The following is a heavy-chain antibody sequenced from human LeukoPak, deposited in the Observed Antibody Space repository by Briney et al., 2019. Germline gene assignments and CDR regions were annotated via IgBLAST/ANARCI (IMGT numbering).Heavy chain of an antibody. D-gene: IGHD1-26*01. CDR2: IYYSGST. Sequence: PSETLSLTCTVSGGSISSYYWSWIRQPPGKGLEWIGYIYYSGSTNYNPSLKSRVTISVDTSKNQFSLKLSSVTAADTAVYYCARQVGATAYYGMDVWSQGTTVTVSS. CDR3: ARQVGATAYYGMDV. V-gene: IGHV4-59*08. J-gene: IGHJ6*02. CDR1: GGSISSYY.